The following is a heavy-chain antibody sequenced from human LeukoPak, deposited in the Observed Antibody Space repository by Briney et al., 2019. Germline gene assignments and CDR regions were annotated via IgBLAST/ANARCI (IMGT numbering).Heavy chain of an antibody. CDR2: ISYDGSNK. V-gene: IGHV3-30*02. CDR3: ARGLYYKDRSGYPA. Sequence: GGSLRLSCAASGFTFSNFGIHWVRQAPGKGLDWVAFISYDGSNKYQGGSVKGRFTISRDNSKNTVYLQMNSLRDEDTAVYYCARGLYYKDRSGYPAWGQGTLVTVSS. CDR1: GFTFSNFG. J-gene: IGHJ5*02. D-gene: IGHD3-22*01.